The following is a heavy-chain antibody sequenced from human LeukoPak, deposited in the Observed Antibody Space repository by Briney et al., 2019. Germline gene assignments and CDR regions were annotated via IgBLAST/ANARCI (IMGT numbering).Heavy chain of an antibody. CDR1: GGSISSYY. D-gene: IGHD3-3*01. CDR3: AREWGTGGEWFPHGWFDP. V-gene: IGHV4-4*07. J-gene: IGHJ5*02. Sequence: SETLSLTCTVSGGSISSYYCSWIRQLAGKGLEWIGRIYTSGSTNYNPSLKSRVTMSVDTSKNQFSLKLSSVTAADTAVYYCAREWGTGGEWFPHGWFDPWGQGTLVTVSS. CDR2: IYTSGST.